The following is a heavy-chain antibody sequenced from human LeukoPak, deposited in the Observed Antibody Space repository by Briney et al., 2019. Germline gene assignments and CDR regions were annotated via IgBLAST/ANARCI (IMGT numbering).Heavy chain of an antibody. D-gene: IGHD4-11*01. CDR2: INQDGSET. V-gene: IGHV3-7*01. J-gene: IGHJ4*02. Sequence: GGSLRLSCAASGFTFSSYWMSWVRQAPGKGREGVANINQDGSETFYVDAVKGRFTISRDNAKNSLFLQMNSPRGEDTAVYYCARNKAKSTTTLGYWGQGTLVIVSS. CDR3: ARNKAKSTTTLGY. CDR1: GFTFSSYW.